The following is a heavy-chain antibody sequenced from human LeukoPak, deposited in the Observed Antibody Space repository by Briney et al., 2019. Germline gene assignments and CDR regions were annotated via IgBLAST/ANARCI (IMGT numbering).Heavy chain of an antibody. J-gene: IGHJ3*02. CDR3: ARTLTPYCSGGSCYGKNAFDI. CDR1: GYSISSSNW. D-gene: IGHD2-15*01. Sequence: SETLSLTCAVSGYSISSSNWWGWIRQPPGKGLEWIGYIYYSGSTYYNPSLKSRVTMSVDTSKNQLSLKLSSVTAVDTAVYYCARTLTPYCSGGSCYGKNAFDIWGQGTMVTVSS. V-gene: IGHV4-28*01. CDR2: IYYSGST.